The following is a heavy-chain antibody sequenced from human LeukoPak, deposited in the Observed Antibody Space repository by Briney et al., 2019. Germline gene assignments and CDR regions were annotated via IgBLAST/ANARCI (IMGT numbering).Heavy chain of an antibody. CDR3: TRVIVATKDY. V-gene: IGHV3-49*04. CDR1: GFTFGDYA. CDR2: IRSKAYGGTT. D-gene: IGHD5-12*01. Sequence: QSGRSLRLSCTGSGFTFGDYAMNWVRQAPGKGLEWVGFIRSKAYGGTTEYPASVKGRFTISRDDSKSIAYLQMNSLKTEDTAVYYCTRVIVATKDYWGQGTLVTVSS. J-gene: IGHJ4*02.